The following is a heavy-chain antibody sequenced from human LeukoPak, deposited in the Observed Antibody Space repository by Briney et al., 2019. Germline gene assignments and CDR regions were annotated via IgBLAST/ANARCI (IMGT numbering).Heavy chain of an antibody. Sequence: GGSLSLSCAASGFTFSSFGMSWARQAPGKGLEGVSYISSTSSTIYYADSVKGRFAISRDNAKNSLYLQMNSLRAEDTAVYYCAREVCGGDCYSPLDYWGQGTLVTVSS. V-gene: IGHV3-48*01. D-gene: IGHD2-21*02. CDR1: GFTFSSFG. J-gene: IGHJ4*02. CDR3: AREVCGGDCYSPLDY. CDR2: ISSTSSTI.